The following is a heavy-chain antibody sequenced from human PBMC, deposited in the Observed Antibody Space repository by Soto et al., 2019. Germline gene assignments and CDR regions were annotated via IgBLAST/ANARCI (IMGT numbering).Heavy chain of an antibody. CDR1: GFTFTNAW. Sequence: TGGSLRLSCAASGFTFTNAWTNWVRQAPGKGLEWVGHIKTKNEGGATDYAAPVKGRFTISRDDSKNTVYLQLNSLKSEDTAVYYCTTDIMPWFKLDYWGQGTLVTVSS. J-gene: IGHJ4*02. D-gene: IGHD3-16*01. CDR3: TTDIMPWFKLDY. V-gene: IGHV3-15*07. CDR2: IKTKNEGGAT.